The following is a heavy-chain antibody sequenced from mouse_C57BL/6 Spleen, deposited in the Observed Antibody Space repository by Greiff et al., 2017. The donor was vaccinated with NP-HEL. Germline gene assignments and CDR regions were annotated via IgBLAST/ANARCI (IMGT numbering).Heavy chain of an antibody. D-gene: IGHD2-4*01. V-gene: IGHV1-47*01. Sequence: QVQLQQSGAELVKPGASVKMSCTASGYTFTTYPLEWMKQNHGKSLEWIGNFHPYNDDTQYNEKFKGQATLTVAQSSSTVYVELRRVTSDDSAVYYCARIYYDYDRGFAYWGQGTLVTVSA. CDR3: ARIYYDYDRGFAY. CDR1: GYTFTTYP. CDR2: FHPYNDDT. J-gene: IGHJ3*01.